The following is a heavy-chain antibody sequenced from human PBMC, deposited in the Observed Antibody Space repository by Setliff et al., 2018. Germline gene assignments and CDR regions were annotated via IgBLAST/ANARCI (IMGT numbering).Heavy chain of an antibody. D-gene: IGHD3-22*01. CDR2: ISSNGGST. J-gene: IGHJ5*02. CDR3: VKGVGYYDSSIDP. Sequence: GEYLRLSCSASGFTFSSYAMHWVRQAPGKGLEYVSAISSNGGSTYYADSVKGRFTISRDNSKNTLYLQMSSLRAEDTAVYYCVKGVGYYDSSIDPCGQGTLVTVPQ. V-gene: IGHV3-64D*09. CDR1: GFTFSSYA.